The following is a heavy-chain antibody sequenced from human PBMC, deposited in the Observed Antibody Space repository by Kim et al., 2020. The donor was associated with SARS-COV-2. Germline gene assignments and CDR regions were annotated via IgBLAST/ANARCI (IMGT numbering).Heavy chain of an antibody. D-gene: IGHD1-26*01. CDR2: IYHSGST. Sequence: SETLSLTCAVSGGSISSSNWWSWVRQPPGKGLGWIGEIYHSGSTNYNPSLKSRVTISVDKSKNQFSLKLSSVTAADTAVYYCAREGGSYYSSHYYGMDVWGQGTTVTVSS. J-gene: IGHJ6*02. V-gene: IGHV4-4*02. CDR1: GGSISSSNW. CDR3: AREGGSYYSSHYYGMDV.